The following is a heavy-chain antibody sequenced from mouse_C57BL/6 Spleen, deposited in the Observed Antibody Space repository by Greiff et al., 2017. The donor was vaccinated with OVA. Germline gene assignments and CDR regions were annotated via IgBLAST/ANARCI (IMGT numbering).Heavy chain of an antibody. J-gene: IGHJ2*01. Sequence: VKLQQSGAELVKPGASVKISCKASGYAFSSYWMNWVKQRPGKGLEWIGQIYPGDGDTNYNGKFKGKATLTADKSSSTAYMQLSSLTSEDSAVYFCARDYYGSSDFDYWGQGTTLTVSS. V-gene: IGHV1-80*01. D-gene: IGHD1-1*01. CDR1: GYAFSSYW. CDR2: IYPGDGDT. CDR3: ARDYYGSSDFDY.